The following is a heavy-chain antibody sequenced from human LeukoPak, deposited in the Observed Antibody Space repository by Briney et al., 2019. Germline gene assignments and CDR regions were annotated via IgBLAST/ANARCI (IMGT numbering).Heavy chain of an antibody. CDR3: ARQVATKGEWAFDV. Sequence: SETLSLTCTVSGGSISSYYWGWIRQPPGKGLEWIASIRHDGHTYYNASLRSQVTISIDMSRNQFSLRLNSVTAADTAVYYCARQVATKGEWAFDVWGQGTLVAVSS. V-gene: IGHV4-38-2*02. CDR1: GGSISSYY. D-gene: IGHD5-12*01. J-gene: IGHJ3*01. CDR2: IRHDGHT.